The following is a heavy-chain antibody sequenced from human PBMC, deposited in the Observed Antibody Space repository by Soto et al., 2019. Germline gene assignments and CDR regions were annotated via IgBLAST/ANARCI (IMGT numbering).Heavy chain of an antibody. CDR3: ARDPQEGGMDV. CDR1: GGTFSSYT. J-gene: IGHJ6*02. Sequence: QVQLVQSGAEVKKPGSSVKVSCKASGGTFSSYTISWVLQAPGQGLEWIGRIIPILGIANYAQKFQGRVPITADKSTSTAYMELSSLRSEDTAVCYCARDPQEGGMDVWGQCTTVSPSS. V-gene: IGHV1-69*08. CDR2: IIPILGIA.